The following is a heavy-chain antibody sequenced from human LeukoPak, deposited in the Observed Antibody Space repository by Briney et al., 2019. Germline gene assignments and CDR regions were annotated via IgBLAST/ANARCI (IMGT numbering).Heavy chain of an antibody. J-gene: IGHJ6*04. CDR3: ARTNYGSGSTYGMDV. CDR2: IYYSGST. CDR1: GGSISSYY. Sequence: PSETLSLTCTVSGGSISSYYWSWIRQPPGKGLVWIGYIYYSGSTNYNPSLKSRVTISVDTSKKQVSLKLSSVTAADSAVYYCARTNYGSGSTYGMDVWGKGTTVTVSS. V-gene: IGHV4-59*01. D-gene: IGHD3-10*01.